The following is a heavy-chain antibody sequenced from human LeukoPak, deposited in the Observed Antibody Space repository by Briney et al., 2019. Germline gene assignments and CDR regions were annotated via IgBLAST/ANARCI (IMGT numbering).Heavy chain of an antibody. CDR3: ARRARGRYYFDY. V-gene: IGHV5-10-1*01. Sequence: GESLRISCKGSGYSFTSYWISWVRQMPGKGLEWMGRIDPSDSYTNYSPSFQGRVTISADKSISTAYLQWSSLKASDTAMYYCARRARGRYYFDYWGQGTLVTVSS. CDR2: IDPSDSYT. CDR1: GYSFTSYW. J-gene: IGHJ4*02. D-gene: IGHD5-12*01.